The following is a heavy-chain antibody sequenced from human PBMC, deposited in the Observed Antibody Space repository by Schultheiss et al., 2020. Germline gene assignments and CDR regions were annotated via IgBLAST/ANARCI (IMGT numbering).Heavy chain of an antibody. CDR1: GFTFDDYA. Sequence: GGSLRLSCAASGFTFDDYAMHWVRQAPGKGLEWVSGISWNSGSIGYADSVKGRFTISRDNAKNSLYLQMNSLRAEDTALYYCAKDIAPITMMGVGAFDIWGQGTMVTVS. CDR2: ISWNSGSI. D-gene: IGHD3-22*01. J-gene: IGHJ3*02. V-gene: IGHV3-9*01. CDR3: AKDIAPITMMGVGAFDI.